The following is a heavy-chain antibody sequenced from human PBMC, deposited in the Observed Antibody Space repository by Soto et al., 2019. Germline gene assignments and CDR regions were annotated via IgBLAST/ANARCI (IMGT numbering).Heavy chain of an antibody. CDR1: GFTFSSYG. V-gene: IGHV3-33*01. CDR2: IWYDGSNK. CDR3: ARDRTTVIRGSYGMDV. J-gene: IGHJ6*02. Sequence: GGSLRLSCAASGFTFSSYGMHWVRQAPGKGLEWVAVIWYDGSNKYCADSVKGRFTISRDNSKNTLYLQMNSLRAEDTAVYYCARDRTTVIRGSYGMDVWGQGTTVTVSS. D-gene: IGHD4-4*01.